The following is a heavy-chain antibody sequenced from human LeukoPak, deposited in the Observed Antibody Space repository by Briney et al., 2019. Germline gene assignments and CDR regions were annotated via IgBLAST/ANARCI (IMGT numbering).Heavy chain of an antibody. Sequence: GESLKISCKGSGYRFTCYWISWVRQMPGKGLEWMGRIDPSDSYTNYSPSFQGHLTISADKSISTAYLQWSSLKASDTAMYYCARHQLLGPCFKGVCSDAFDIWGQGTMVTVSS. J-gene: IGHJ3*02. CDR3: ARHQLLGPCFKGVCSDAFDI. CDR1: GYRFTCYW. D-gene: IGHD2-8*01. V-gene: IGHV5-10-1*01. CDR2: IDPSDSYT.